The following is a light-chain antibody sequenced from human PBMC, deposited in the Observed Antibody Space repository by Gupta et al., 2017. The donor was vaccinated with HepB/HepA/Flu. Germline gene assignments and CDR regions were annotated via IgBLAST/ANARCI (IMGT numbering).Light chain of an antibody. CDR1: QSVSRY. J-gene: IGKJ4*01. CDR3: QHRRNWPLT. V-gene: IGKV3-11*01. CDR2: DAS. Sequence: EIVLTQSPATLSLSPGERATLSCRASQSVSRYLAWYQQKPGQAPRLLIYDASNRATGIPARFSGSGSGTDFTLTISSLEPEDFAVYYCQHRRNWPLTFGGGTKVEIK.